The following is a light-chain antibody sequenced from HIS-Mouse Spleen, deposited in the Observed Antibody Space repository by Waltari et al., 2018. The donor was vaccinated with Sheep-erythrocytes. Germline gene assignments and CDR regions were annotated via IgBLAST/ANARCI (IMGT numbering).Light chain of an antibody. V-gene: IGKV3-20*01. Sequence: EIVLTQSPGTLSLSPGERATLSCRASQSVSSSYLAWYQQKPGQAPRLLIYGASSRAPGIPDRFSGSGSGTDFTLTISRLGPSVFAFYYCPPSSRSPFTFGPGTKVDIK. CDR1: QSVSSSY. CDR2: GAS. CDR3: PPSSRSPFT. J-gene: IGKJ3*01.